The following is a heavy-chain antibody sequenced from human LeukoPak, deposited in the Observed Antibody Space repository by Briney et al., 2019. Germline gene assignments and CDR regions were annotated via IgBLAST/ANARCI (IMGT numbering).Heavy chain of an antibody. CDR2: IWYEGQTK. CDR3: AREWGRIAVAGGPGY. Sequence: GGSLRLSREASGFIFSNHGMHWVRQAPGKGLEWLALIWYEGQTKFYADSVKGRFTISRDNSGNTLFLHMTNLRVEDTAVYYCAREWGRIAVAGGPGYWGQGALVTVSS. CDR1: GFIFSNHG. J-gene: IGHJ4*02. D-gene: IGHD6-19*01. V-gene: IGHV3-33*01.